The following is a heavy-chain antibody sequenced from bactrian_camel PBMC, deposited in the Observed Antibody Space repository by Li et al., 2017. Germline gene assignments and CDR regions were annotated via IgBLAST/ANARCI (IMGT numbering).Heavy chain of an antibody. D-gene: IGHD1*01. Sequence: VQLVESGGGSVQAEGSLRLSCVTNGITYRGPCMGWFRQVLGKERERVATMDGDGRIDYIANSVKGRFTITKDKDKNSLYLQMNSLRPSDTAMYYCAAAGSPYQCGPGGYRIWGQGTQVTVS. V-gene: IGHV3S31*01. J-gene: IGHJ4*01. CDR3: AAAGSPYQCGPGGYRI. CDR1: GITYRGPC. CDR2: MDGDGRID.